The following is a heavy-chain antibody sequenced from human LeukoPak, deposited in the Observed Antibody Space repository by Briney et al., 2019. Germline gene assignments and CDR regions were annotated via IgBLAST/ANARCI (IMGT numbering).Heavy chain of an antibody. CDR3: ARDRRSTSWRFDY. V-gene: IGHV3-48*02. J-gene: IGHJ4*02. Sequence: PGGSLRLSCAASEFTFSSYAMTWVRQAPGKGLEWVSFISSTGSPIYYADSVKGRFTISRDNAKNSLYLQMNSLRDEDTAVYYCARDRRSTSWRFDYWGQGTLVTVSS. CDR1: EFTFSSYA. CDR2: ISSTGSPI. D-gene: IGHD2-2*01.